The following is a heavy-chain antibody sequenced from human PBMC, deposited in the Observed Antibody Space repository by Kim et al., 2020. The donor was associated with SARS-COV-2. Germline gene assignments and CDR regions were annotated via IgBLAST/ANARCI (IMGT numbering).Heavy chain of an antibody. Sequence: YLDSVEGRFTISRDDAKNSLYVEMNSLRVEDTAVYYCVRDGFSTNWSLDCWGQGTLVSVSS. D-gene: IGHD3-3*01. CDR3: VRDGFSTNWSLDC. J-gene: IGHJ4*02. V-gene: IGHV3-7*01.